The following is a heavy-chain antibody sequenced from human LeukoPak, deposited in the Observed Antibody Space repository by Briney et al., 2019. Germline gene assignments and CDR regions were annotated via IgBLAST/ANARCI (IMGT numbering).Heavy chain of an antibody. J-gene: IGHJ6*02. V-gene: IGHV3-53*01. CDR3: ARERIYFGSGRDLTGARLFYYYGMDV. D-gene: IGHD3-10*01. CDR1: GFTVSSNC. CDR2: IYSDGRT. Sequence: PGGSLRLSCVVSGFTVSSNCMTWVRQAPGKGLEWVSLIYSDGRTYYSDSAKGRFTISRDNSENTLYLQMNGLRAEDTAVYYCARERIYFGSGRDLTGARLFYYYGMDVWGQGTTVTVSS.